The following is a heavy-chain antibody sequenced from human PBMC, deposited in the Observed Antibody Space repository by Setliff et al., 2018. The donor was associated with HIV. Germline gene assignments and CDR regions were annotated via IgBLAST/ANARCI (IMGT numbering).Heavy chain of an antibody. V-gene: IGHV4-34*01. J-gene: IGHJ4*02. CDR3: ATFFVSTATTQDY. CDR2: VNHNGNI. D-gene: IGHD4-17*01. CDR1: GVPLSDYY. Sequence: ASETLSLTCTLNGVPLSDYYWNWIRQSPGKGLEWIVEVNHNGNINYNPSLKSRVTVSVDTSKTQYSLKLNSLTAADTGVYYCATFFVSTATTQDYWGQGTLVTVSS.